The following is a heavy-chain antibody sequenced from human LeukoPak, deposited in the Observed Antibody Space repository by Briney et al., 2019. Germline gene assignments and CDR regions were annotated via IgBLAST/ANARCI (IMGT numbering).Heavy chain of an antibody. Sequence: SETLSLTCAVYGGSFSGYYWSWIRQPPGKGLEWIGEINHSGSTNYNPSLKSRVTISVDTSKNQFSLKLSSVTAADTAVYYCARGNYGSGSYYVVDFDYWGRGTLVTVSS. CDR3: ARGNYGSGSYYVVDFDY. CDR1: GGSFSGYY. D-gene: IGHD3-10*01. CDR2: INHSGST. J-gene: IGHJ4*02. V-gene: IGHV4-34*01.